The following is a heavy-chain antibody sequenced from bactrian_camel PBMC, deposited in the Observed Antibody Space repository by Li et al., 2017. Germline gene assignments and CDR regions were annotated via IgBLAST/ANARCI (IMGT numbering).Heavy chain of an antibody. CDR1: GYTYSTYC. CDR2: IYRGGGGNV. Sequence: VQLVESGGGSVEAGGSLTLTCVASGYTYSTYCKGWFRQAPGKEREGVAAIYRGGGGNVYYADSVKDRFTISQDNDKNTLYLQMNSLEPADTAVYYCAADVEDHGDGTPARHWGQGTQVTVS. V-gene: IGHV3S31*01. D-gene: IGHD6*01. CDR3: AADVEDHGDGTPARH. J-gene: IGHJ4*01.